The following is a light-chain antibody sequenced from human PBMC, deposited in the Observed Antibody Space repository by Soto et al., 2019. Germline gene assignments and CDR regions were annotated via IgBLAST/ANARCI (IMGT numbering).Light chain of an antibody. Sequence: ESVLTQSPGTLSLSPGERATLSCRPRQSISATYLAWYQKKPGQAPRLLLYGASTRATGIPDRFSGSGSGRDFTLTISRLEPEDSAVYYCQQYGSSSFAFGPGTKVQIK. J-gene: IGKJ3*01. V-gene: IGKV3-20*01. CDR3: QQYGSSSFA. CDR1: QSISATY. CDR2: GAS.